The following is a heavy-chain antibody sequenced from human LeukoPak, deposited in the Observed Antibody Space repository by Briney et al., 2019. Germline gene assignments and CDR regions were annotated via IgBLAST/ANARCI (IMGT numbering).Heavy chain of an antibody. V-gene: IGHV3-30*02. J-gene: IGHJ5*02. CDR1: GLNFRSYG. CDR2: IQHDGSSE. Sequence: GGSLRLSCAASGLNFRSYGIHWVRQAPGKGLEWVAFIQHDGSSEFYGASVKGRFSISRDNSRSTVSLLLSSLTSDDTAVYYCAKSGHSYYYTPGDFSWGQGTLVTVSS. D-gene: IGHD3-22*01. CDR3: AKSGHSYYYTPGDFS.